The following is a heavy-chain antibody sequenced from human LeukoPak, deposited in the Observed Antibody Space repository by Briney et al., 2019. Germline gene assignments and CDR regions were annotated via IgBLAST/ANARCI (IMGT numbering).Heavy chain of an antibody. J-gene: IGHJ3*02. Sequence: GGSLRLSCAASGFIFSSYWMHWVRQAPGKGLVWVSRINSDGSSTSYADSVKGRFTISGDNAKNTLYLQMNSLRAKDTALYYCARDWVMNWGPGAFDIWGQGTMVTVSS. V-gene: IGHV3-74*01. D-gene: IGHD7-27*01. CDR2: INSDGSST. CDR1: GFIFSSYW. CDR3: ARDWVMNWGPGAFDI.